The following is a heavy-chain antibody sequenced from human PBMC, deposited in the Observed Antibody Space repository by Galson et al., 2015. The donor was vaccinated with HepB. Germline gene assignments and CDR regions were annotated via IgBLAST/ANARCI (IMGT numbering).Heavy chain of an antibody. V-gene: IGHV1-69*13. D-gene: IGHD1-26*01. CDR2: VIPIFGTA. J-gene: IGHJ1*01. CDR3: ARESGSGTRDWS. CDR1: GGTFSSYA. Sequence: SVKVSCKASGGTFSSYAISWVRQAPGQGLEWMGGVIPIFGTANYAQKFQGRVTITADESTSTAYMELSSLRSEDTAVYYCARESGSGTRDWSWGQGTLVTVSS.